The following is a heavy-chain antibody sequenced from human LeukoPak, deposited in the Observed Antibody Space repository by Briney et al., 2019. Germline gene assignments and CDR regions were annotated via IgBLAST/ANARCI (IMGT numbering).Heavy chain of an antibody. CDR2: ISWNSGSI. D-gene: IGHD3-16*01. Sequence: GGSLRLSCAASGFTFDDYAMHWVRQAPGKGLEWVSGISWNSGSIGYADSVKGRFTISRDNAKNSLYLQMNSLRAEDMALYYRAKEGGGVYGAFDIWGQGTMVTVSS. V-gene: IGHV3-9*03. CDR1: GFTFDDYA. J-gene: IGHJ3*02. CDR3: AKEGGGVYGAFDI.